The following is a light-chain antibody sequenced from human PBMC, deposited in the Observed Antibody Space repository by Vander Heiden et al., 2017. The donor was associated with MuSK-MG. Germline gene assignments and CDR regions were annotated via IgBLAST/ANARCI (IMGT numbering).Light chain of an antibody. CDR3: CSYADILTYV. CDR1: STDVGTFNF. CDR2: EVS. Sequence: QSALTQPASVSGSPGQSITISCTGTSTDVGTFNFVSWYQQHPGKAPKLMSSEVSKRPSGVSNRFSGSKSGNTASLTISVLQAEDEADDDCCSYADILTYVFGSGTKVTVL. V-gene: IGLV2-23*02. J-gene: IGLJ1*01.